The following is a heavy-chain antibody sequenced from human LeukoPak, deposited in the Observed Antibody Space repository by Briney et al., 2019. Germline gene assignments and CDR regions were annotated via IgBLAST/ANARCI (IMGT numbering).Heavy chain of an antibody. Sequence: SVKVSCKASGGTFSGNVISWVRQAPGQGLEWMGRIIPILAIVTYAQKFRGRVTLTADTSTSTAYMELSSLRSEDTAVYYCAGDPPTTNYTWGQGTLVTVSS. CDR2: IIPILAIV. D-gene: IGHD1-26*01. V-gene: IGHV1-69*04. CDR3: AGDPPTTNYT. J-gene: IGHJ5*02. CDR1: GGTFSGNV.